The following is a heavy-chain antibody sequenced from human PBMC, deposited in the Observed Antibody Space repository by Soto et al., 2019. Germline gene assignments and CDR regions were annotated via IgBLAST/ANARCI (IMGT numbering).Heavy chain of an antibody. CDR1: GGTFSSYA. V-gene: IGHV1-69*12. CDR3: ASIRANTYYYGMDV. CDR2: IIPIFGTA. D-gene: IGHD3-10*01. J-gene: IGHJ6*02. Sequence: QVQLVQSGAEVKKPGSSVKVSCKASGGTFSSYAISWVRQAPGQGLEWMGGIIPIFGTAAYAQKFRGRVTIPADESTSTAYMELSSLRSEDTAVYYCASIRANTYYYGMDVWGQGTTVTVSS.